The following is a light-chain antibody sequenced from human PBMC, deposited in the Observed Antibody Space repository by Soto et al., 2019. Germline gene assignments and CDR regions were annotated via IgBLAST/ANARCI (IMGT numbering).Light chain of an antibody. CDR1: SSEVGNYDY. Sequence: QSALTQPASVSGSPGQSITISCAGTSSEVGNYDYVSWYQQHPGKVPKPIISEVTTRHSGVSDRFSGSTSGNTASLTISRLLPADEAHYYCSSHTSGYTHVFGGGTKLTVL. CDR2: EVT. CDR3: SSHTSGYTHV. V-gene: IGLV2-14*01. J-gene: IGLJ3*02.